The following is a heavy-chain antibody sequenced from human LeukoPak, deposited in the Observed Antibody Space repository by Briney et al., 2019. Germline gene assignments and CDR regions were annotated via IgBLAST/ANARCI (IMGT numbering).Heavy chain of an antibody. CDR2: IYHSGST. CDR3: AGDAYNSRSAFDY. D-gene: IGHD5-24*01. CDR1: GGSISSSNW. V-gene: IGHV4-4*02. J-gene: IGHJ4*02. Sequence: SETLSLTCAVSGGSISSSNWWSWVRQPPGKGLEWIGQIYHSGSTNYDPSLQSRVTISVDKSKNQFSLKLSSVTAADTAVYYCAGDAYNSRSAFDYWGQGTLVAVSS.